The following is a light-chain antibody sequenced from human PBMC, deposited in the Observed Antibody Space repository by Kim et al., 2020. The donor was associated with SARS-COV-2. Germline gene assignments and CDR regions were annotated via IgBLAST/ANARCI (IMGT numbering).Light chain of an antibody. Sequence: SSELTQDPAVSVALGQTVRITCQGDSLRSYYASWYQQKPGRAPVLVIYGKNNRPSGIPDRFSGSSSGNTASLTITGAQAEDEADYYCNSRDSSGNHLVVFGGGTQLTVL. CDR1: SLRSYY. CDR3: NSRDSSGNHLVV. V-gene: IGLV3-19*01. J-gene: IGLJ2*01. CDR2: GKN.